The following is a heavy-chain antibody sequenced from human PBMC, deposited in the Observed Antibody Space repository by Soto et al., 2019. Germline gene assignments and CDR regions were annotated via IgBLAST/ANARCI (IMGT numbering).Heavy chain of an antibody. CDR3: ASDSLADYDFGSGYYYYYGMDV. D-gene: IGHD3-3*01. V-gene: IGHV1-18*01. J-gene: IGHJ6*02. CDR1: GYTFTSYG. Sequence: ASVKVSCKASGYTFTSYGISWVRQAPGQGLEWMGWISAYNGNTNYAQKLQGRVTMTTDTSTSTAYMELRSLRADDTAVYYCASDSLADYDFGSGYYYYYGMDVWGQGTTVTVSS. CDR2: ISAYNGNT.